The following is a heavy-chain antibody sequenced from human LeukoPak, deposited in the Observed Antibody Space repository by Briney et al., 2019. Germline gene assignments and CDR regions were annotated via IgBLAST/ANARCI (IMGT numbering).Heavy chain of an antibody. Sequence: ASVRVSCKASGYTFTNYGINWVRQAPGQRPEWMGWFSTYNGDTKYAQKLKGRVTLTADTSTSTAYMELRTLIPDDTATYYCAIGQGVITWGGADVYDVWGQGTTVIVSS. CDR1: GYTFTNYG. D-gene: IGHD3-16*01. CDR2: FSTYNGDT. V-gene: IGHV1-18*01. J-gene: IGHJ3*01. CDR3: AIGQGVITWGGADVYDV.